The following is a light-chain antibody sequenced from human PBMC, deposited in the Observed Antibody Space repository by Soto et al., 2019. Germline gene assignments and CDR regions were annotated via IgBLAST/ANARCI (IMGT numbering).Light chain of an antibody. CDR2: DAF. CDR1: QLVSSY. V-gene: IGKV3-11*02. Sequence: EIVLTQSPATLSLSPGERATLSCRASQLVSSYLAWYQQKPGQPPRLLIFDAFHRATGIPERFSGSGSGRDFTLTISNLEPEDFGIYYCQQRVNWPQITFGQGTRLEIK. CDR3: QQRVNWPQIT. J-gene: IGKJ5*01.